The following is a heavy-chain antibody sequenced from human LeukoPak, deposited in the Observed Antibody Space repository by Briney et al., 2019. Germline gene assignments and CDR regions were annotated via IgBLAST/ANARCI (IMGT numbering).Heavy chain of an antibody. CDR2: IGGSGTTT. CDR3: AKLEPASDY. Sequence: AGGSLRLSCAASGFIFSSYGMTWVRQTPGKGLEWVSSIGGSGTTTYYADSVKGRFTISRDNSKNTLYLQMNSLRAEDTAVYYCAKLEPASDYWGQGTLVTVSS. D-gene: IGHD1-14*01. CDR1: GFIFSSYG. J-gene: IGHJ4*02. V-gene: IGHV3-23*01.